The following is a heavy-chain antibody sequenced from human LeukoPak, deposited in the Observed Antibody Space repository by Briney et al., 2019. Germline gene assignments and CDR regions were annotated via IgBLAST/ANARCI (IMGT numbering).Heavy chain of an antibody. J-gene: IGHJ6*04. CDR3: ARDSLRRGRRLGGYYYGMDV. D-gene: IGHD2-15*01. Sequence: ASVKVSCKASGGTFSSYAISWVRQAPGQGLEWMGGIMPIFGTANYAQKFQGRVTITADKSTSTAYMELSSLRSEDTAVYYCARDSLRRGRRLGGYYYGMDVWGKGTTVTVSS. CDR2: IMPIFGTA. CDR1: GGTFSSYA. V-gene: IGHV1-69*06.